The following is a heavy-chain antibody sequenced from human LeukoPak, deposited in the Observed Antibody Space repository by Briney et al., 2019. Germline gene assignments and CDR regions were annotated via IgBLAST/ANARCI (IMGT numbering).Heavy chain of an antibody. V-gene: IGHV3-30*02. CDR2: IRYDGSEG. J-gene: IGHJ4*02. CDR1: GFTFSTYG. Sequence: GGSLRLSCAASGFTFSTYGMHWVRQAPGKGLDWVAFIRYDGSEGYYADSVKDRFTVSRDNSKNRMYLQMNSLRAEDTAIYYCAKVGYGWYEVDYWGQGTLVTVPS. D-gene: IGHD6-19*01. CDR3: AKVGYGWYEVDY.